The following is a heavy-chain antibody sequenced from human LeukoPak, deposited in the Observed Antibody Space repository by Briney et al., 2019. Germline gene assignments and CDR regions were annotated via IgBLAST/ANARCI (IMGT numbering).Heavy chain of an antibody. J-gene: IGHJ1*01. D-gene: IGHD3-22*01. CDR2: IKSYGST. V-gene: IGHV3-74*01. CDR1: GFTLSSYW. Sequence: PGGSLRLSCAASGFTLSSYWMHWVRQAPGKGLVWVSRIKSYGSTNYADSVKGRFTISRDNAKNTVSLQMNSLRAEDTGVYYCARAPSEIGGYYPEYFRHWGQGTRVTVSS. CDR3: ARAPSEIGGYYPEYFRH.